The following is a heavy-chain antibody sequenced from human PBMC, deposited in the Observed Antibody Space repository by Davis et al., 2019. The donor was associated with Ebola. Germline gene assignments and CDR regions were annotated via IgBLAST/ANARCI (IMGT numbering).Heavy chain of an antibody. V-gene: IGHV3-74*01. CDR2: IKSDGST. CDR3: ARRPMTTVTYFDY. D-gene: IGHD4-17*01. J-gene: IGHJ4*02. Sequence: GESLKISCAVSGFTITNYWTHWVRQAPGKGLVWVSRIKSDGSTIYADSVKGRFTISRDNAKNSLYLQMNSLRAEDTAVYYCARRPMTTVTYFDYWGQGTLVTVSS. CDR1: GFTITNYW.